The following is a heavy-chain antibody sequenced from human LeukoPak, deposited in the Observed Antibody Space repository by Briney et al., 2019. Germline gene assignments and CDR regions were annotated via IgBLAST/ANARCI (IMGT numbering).Heavy chain of an antibody. J-gene: IGHJ4*02. CDR1: GFTFNSYW. CDR3: ARGPLGYCSVTSCSFDS. Sequence: GGSLRLSCAASGFTFNSYWMSWVRQTPGKGLEWVANINQDGSENYYLDSVKGRFTISRDNAKNSLYLQMNSLRAEDTAVYYCARGPLGYCSVTSCSFDSWGQGTLVTVSS. D-gene: IGHD2-2*01. V-gene: IGHV3-7*01. CDR2: INQDGSEN.